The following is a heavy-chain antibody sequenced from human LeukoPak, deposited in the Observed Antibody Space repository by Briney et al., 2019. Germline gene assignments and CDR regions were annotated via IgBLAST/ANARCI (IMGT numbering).Heavy chain of an antibody. CDR1: GGSISSHY. CDR3: AREGSTRDFDY. CDR2: IYYSGST. D-gene: IGHD2-2*01. J-gene: IGHJ4*02. V-gene: IGHV4-59*11. Sequence: SETLSLTCTVSGGSISSHYWSWIRQPPGKGLEWIGYIYYSGSTNYNPSLKSRVTISVDTSKNQFSLKLSSVTAADTAVYYCAREGSTRDFDYWGQGTLVTVSS.